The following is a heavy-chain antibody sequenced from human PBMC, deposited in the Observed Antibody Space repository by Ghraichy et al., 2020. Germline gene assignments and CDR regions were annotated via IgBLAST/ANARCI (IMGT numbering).Heavy chain of an antibody. CDR1: GFSLSTSGMC. CDR3: ARIRLYSSSWFFDY. J-gene: IGHJ4*02. Sequence: SGPTLVKPTQTLTLTCTFSGFSLSTSGMCVSWIRQPPGKALEWLSLIDWDDDKYYSTSLKTRLTISKDTSKNQVVLTMTNMDPVDTATYYCARIRLYSSSWFFDYWGQGTLVTVSS. D-gene: IGHD6-13*01. CDR2: IDWDDDK. V-gene: IGHV2-70*01.